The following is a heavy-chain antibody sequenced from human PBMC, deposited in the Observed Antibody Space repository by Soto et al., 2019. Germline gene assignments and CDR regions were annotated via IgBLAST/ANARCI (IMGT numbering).Heavy chain of an antibody. CDR2: IIPMFGKA. V-gene: IGHV1-69*13. J-gene: IGHJ4*02. D-gene: IGHD3-22*01. CDR1: GGTFSKYS. CDR3: ARDGTLYDSTGYYYLY. Sequence: SVKVSCKASGGTFSKYSISWVRQAPGQGLEWMGGIIPMFGKANYAQKFQGRVTITADESTSTGYMELRSLISEDTAVYYCARDGTLYDSTGYYYLYWGQGTLVTVPS.